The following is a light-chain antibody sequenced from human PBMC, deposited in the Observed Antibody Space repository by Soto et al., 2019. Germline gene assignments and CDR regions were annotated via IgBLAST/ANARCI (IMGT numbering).Light chain of an antibody. J-gene: IGKJ5*01. CDR3: QQYGNSLT. Sequence: IVLTQSAGALSLSPVDRATLSCRASHSMSNSNLAWYQHKPGQAPRLLIYGASNRATGIPERFSGSGSGTDFTITISRLEHEDFAVYYCQQYGNSLTFGQGTRLEIK. CDR2: GAS. CDR1: HSMSNSN. V-gene: IGKV3-20*01.